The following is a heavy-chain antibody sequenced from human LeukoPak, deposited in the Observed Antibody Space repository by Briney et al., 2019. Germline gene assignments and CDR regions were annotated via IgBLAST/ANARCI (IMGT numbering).Heavy chain of an antibody. CDR3: ARARHYDFWSGYNP. V-gene: IGHV4-4*02. CDR1: GGSISSSNW. J-gene: IGHJ5*02. D-gene: IGHD3-3*01. Sequence: SGTLSLTCAVSGGSISSSNWWSWVRQPPGKGLEWIGEIYHSGSTNHNPSLKSRVTISVDKSKNQFSLKLSSVTAADTAVYYCARARHYDFWSGYNPWGQGTLVTVSS. CDR2: IYHSGST.